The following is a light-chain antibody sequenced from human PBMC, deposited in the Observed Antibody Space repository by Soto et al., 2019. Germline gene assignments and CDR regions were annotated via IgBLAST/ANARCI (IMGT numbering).Light chain of an antibody. J-gene: IGKJ1*01. CDR3: QQYGSSP. CDR1: QSVSSSY. Sequence: EIVLTQSPGTLSLSPGVRATLSCRASQSVSSSYLAWYQQKPGQAPRLLIYGASSRATGIPDRFSGSGSGTDFTLTISRLEPEDFAVYYCQQYGSSPLGQGTKVEIK. V-gene: IGKV3-20*01. CDR2: GAS.